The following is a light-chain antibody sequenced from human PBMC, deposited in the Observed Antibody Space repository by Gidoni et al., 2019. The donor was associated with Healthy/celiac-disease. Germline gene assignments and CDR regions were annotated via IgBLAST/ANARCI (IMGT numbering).Light chain of an antibody. J-gene: IGKJ1*01. CDR3: QQYNNGHT. CDR2: GAS. CDR1: QSFRSN. Sequence: EIVMTQSPATLSVSPGERATLSCRASQSFRSNLAWYQQKPGQAPRLLIYGASTRATGFPARFSGGGSGTEFTLTISSLQSEDFAVHYCQQYNNGHTFGQGTKVEIK. V-gene: IGKV3-15*01.